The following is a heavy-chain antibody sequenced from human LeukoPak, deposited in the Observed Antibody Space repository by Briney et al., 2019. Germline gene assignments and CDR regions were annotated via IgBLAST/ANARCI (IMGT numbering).Heavy chain of an antibody. V-gene: IGHV4-59*01. J-gene: IGHJ3*02. CDR1: GGSISSYY. CDR3: ARTYVANSFDI. D-gene: IGHD3-16*01. Sequence: SETLSLTCTVSGGSISSYYWSRIRQPPGKRLEWIGYIYHSGSTNYNSSLKSRVTISVDTSKNQFSLKLSSVTAADTAVYYCARTYVANSFDIWGQGTMVTVSS. CDR2: IYHSGST.